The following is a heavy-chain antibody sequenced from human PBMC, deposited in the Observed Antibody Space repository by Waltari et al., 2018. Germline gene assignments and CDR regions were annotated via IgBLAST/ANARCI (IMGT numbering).Heavy chain of an antibody. V-gene: IGHV3-23*05. CDR1: GFDFANFE. CDR3: IKGGWVDD. D-gene: IGHD3-16*01. CDR2: IDPTGDET. Sequence: EVQLLESGGRLVRPGGSLRLSCAASGFDFANFEMYWGRQAPGGGLEGLSLIDPTGDETQYADSVVGRFTVYRGNSRNTMFLQMTGLRVDDTAVYHCIKGGWVDDWGQGTLVTVSS. J-gene: IGHJ4*02.